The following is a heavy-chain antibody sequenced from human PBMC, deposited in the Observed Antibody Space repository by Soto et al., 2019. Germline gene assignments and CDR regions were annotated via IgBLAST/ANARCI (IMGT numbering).Heavy chain of an antibody. CDR2: INHSGST. D-gene: IGHD6-25*01. CDR1: GGSFSGYY. V-gene: IGHV4-34*01. Sequence: QVQLQQWGAGLLKPSETLSLTCAVYGGSFSGYYWSWIRQPPGKGLEWIGEINHSGSTNYNPSLRGRVPSAVNASRNHFPVRRSSVPAGARAVYYGARKPFSSGGPFVIGGKGTMVTVSS. CDR3: ARKPFSSGGPFVI. J-gene: IGHJ3*02.